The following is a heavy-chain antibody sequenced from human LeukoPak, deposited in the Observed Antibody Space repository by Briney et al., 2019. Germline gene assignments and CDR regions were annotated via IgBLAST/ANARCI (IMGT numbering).Heavy chain of an antibody. CDR3: AVAYCTSRSCYFSY. Sequence: GGSLRLSCAASGFSFSSYWMSWVRQAPGKGLEWVANIKQDESEKYYVDSVKGRFTISRDNAKNSLYLQMNSLRAEDTAVYYCAVAYCTSRSCYFSYWGQGTLVTVSS. J-gene: IGHJ4*02. CDR1: GFSFSSYW. CDR2: IKQDESEK. D-gene: IGHD2-2*01. V-gene: IGHV3-7*03.